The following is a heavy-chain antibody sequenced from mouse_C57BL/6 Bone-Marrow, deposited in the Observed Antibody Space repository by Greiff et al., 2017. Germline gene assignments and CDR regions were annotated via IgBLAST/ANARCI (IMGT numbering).Heavy chain of an antibody. J-gene: IGHJ4*01. CDR2: ISYDGSN. V-gene: IGHV3-6*01. Sequence: DVHLVESGPGLVKPSQSLSLTCSVTGYSITSGYYWNWIRQFPGNKLEWMGYISYDGSNNYNPSLKNRISITRDTSKNQFFLKLNSVTTEDTATYYCAREGWLLRVDYAMDYWGQGTSVTVSS. CDR1: GYSITSGYY. CDR3: AREGWLLRVDYAMDY. D-gene: IGHD2-3*01.